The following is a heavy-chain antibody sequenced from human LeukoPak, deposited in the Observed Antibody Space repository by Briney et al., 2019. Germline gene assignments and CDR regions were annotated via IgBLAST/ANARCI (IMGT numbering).Heavy chain of an antibody. J-gene: IGHJ4*02. CDR3: ARTDYYDSSGYPITFDY. CDR1: GFTFSSYW. CDR2: IYHSGST. V-gene: IGHV4-4*02. Sequence: GSLRLSCAASGFTFSSYWMSWVRQAPGKGLEWIGEIYHSGSTNYNPSLKSRVTISVDTSKNQFSLKLSSVTAADTAVYYCARTDYYDSSGYPITFDYWGQGTLVTVSS. D-gene: IGHD3-22*01.